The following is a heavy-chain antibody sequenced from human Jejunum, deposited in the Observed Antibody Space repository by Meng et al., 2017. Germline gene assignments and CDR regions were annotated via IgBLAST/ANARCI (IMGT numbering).Heavy chain of an antibody. CDR3: ARPNSGGNTYYFDY. V-gene: IGHV1-69*01. CDR2: IIPIFGTA. J-gene: IGHJ4*02. D-gene: IGHD4-23*01. Sequence: QVRVVQSGGEVKEPGSSVTVSCTASGGPFSTYAITWVRQAPGQGLEWMGGIIPIFGTANYAQKFQGRVTITADESTSTAYMEFSSLRSEDTAVYYCARPNSGGNTYYFDYWGQGTLVTVSS. CDR1: GGPFSTYA.